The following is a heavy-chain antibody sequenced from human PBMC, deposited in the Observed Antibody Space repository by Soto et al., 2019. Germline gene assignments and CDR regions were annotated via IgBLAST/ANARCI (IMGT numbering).Heavy chain of an antibody. CDR1: GFTFSSYG. CDR3: AIDQGIAVAWNTFDY. J-gene: IGHJ4*02. D-gene: IGHD6-19*01. CDR2: ISYDGSNK. Sequence: GGSLRLSCAASGFTFSSYGMHWVRQAPGKGLEWVAVISYDGSNKYYADSVKGRFTISRDNSKNTLYLQMNSLRAEDTAVYYCAIDQGIAVAWNTFDYWGQGTLVTVSS. V-gene: IGHV3-30*03.